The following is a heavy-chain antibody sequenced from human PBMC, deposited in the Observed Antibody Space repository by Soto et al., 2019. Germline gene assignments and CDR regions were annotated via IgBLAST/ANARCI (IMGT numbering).Heavy chain of an antibody. CDR1: GYTFTSYG. D-gene: IGHD3-3*01. J-gene: IGHJ4*02. CDR3: ARADYDFWSGYFKHFDY. Sequence: QVQLVQSGAEVKKPGASVKVSCKASGYTFTSYGISWVRQAPGQGLEWMGWISAYNGNTNYAQKLQGRVTMTTDTSTSTAYMELRSVRSDDTAVYYCARADYDFWSGYFKHFDYWGQGTLVTVSS. CDR2: ISAYNGNT. V-gene: IGHV1-18*01.